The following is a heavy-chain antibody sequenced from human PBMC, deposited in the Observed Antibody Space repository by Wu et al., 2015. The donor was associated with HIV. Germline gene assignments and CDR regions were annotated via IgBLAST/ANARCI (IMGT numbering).Heavy chain of an antibody. CDR2: IIPIFGTA. CDR1: GGTFSSYA. J-gene: IGHJ5*02. CDR3: ARDNRIAAAGSHGDWFDP. Sequence: QVQLVQSGAEVKKPGSSVKVSCKASGGTFSSYAISWVRQAPGQGLEWMGGIIPIFGTANYAQKFQGRVTITADESTSTAYMELSSLRSEDTAVYYCARDNRIAAAGSHGDWFDPWGQGTLVTVSS. V-gene: IGHV1-69*12. D-gene: IGHD6-13*01.